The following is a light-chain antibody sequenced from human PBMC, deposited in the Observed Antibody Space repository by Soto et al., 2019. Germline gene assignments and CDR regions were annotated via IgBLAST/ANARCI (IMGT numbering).Light chain of an antibody. CDR2: EVS. V-gene: IGLV2-14*01. CDR1: SSDVGGYNY. Sequence: QSVLTQAAAVSGCPGQSITISCTGTSSDVGGYNYVSWYQQHPGKAPKLMIYEVSNRPSGVSNRFSGSKSGNTASLTISGLQAEDEADYYCSSYTSSSTHNYVFGTGTKVTVL. CDR3: SSYTSSSTHNYV. J-gene: IGLJ1*01.